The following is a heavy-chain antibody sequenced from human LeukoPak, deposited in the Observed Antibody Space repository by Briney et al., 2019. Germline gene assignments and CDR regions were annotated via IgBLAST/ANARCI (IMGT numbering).Heavy chain of an antibody. CDR3: AKSPVSSCRGSFRYPFDY. CDR2: ISGSDDGT. J-gene: IGHJ4*02. Sequence: PGGSLRLSCAASGFTFSTYAMSWVRQIPGKGLEWVSAISGSDDGTYYADSVKGRFTISRDNSRNTLYLQMNTLRAEDTAVYFCAKSPVSSCRGSFRYPFDYWGQGNLVTVSS. V-gene: IGHV3-23*01. CDR1: GFTFSTYA. D-gene: IGHD2-15*01.